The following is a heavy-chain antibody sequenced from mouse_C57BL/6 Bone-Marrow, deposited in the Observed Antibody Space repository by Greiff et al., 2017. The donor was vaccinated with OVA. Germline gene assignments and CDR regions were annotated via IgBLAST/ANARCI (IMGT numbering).Heavy chain of an antibody. CDR2: ISSGGDYI. CDR3: TREGDWGAMDY. V-gene: IGHV5-9-1*02. Sequence: EVKLMESGEGLVKPGGSLKLSCAASGFTFSSYAMSWVRQTPEKRLEWVAYISSGGDYIYYADTVKGRFTISRDNARNTLYLQMSSLKSEDTAMYYCTREGDWGAMDYWGQGTSVTVSS. CDR1: GFTFSSYA. J-gene: IGHJ4*01.